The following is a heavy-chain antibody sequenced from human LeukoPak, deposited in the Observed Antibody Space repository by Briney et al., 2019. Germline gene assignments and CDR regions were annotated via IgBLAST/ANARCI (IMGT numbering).Heavy chain of an antibody. V-gene: IGHV4-61*02. CDR1: GGSISSGSYY. Sequence: PSQTLSLTCTVSGGSISSGSYYWSWIRQPAGKGLEWIGRIYTSGSTNYNPSLKSRVTISVDTSKNQFSLKLSSVTAADTAVYYCARWTFAPWGDSGVDYWGQGTLVTVSS. J-gene: IGHJ4*02. D-gene: IGHD3-22*01. CDR2: IYTSGST. CDR3: ARWTFAPWGDSGVDY.